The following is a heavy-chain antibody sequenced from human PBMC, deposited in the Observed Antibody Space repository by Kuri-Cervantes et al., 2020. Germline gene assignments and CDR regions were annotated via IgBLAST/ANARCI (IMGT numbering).Heavy chain of an antibody. D-gene: IGHD2-2*01. CDR2: IVVGSGNT. CDR3: AREGDVVVVPADKGGFDY. CDR1: GFTFTSSA. J-gene: IGHJ4*02. Sequence: SVKVSCKASGFTFTSSAVQWVRQARGQRLEWIGWIVVGSGNTNYAQKFQERVTITRDMSTSTAYMELSSLRAEDTAVYYCAREGDVVVVPADKGGFDYWGQGTLVTVSS. V-gene: IGHV1-58*01.